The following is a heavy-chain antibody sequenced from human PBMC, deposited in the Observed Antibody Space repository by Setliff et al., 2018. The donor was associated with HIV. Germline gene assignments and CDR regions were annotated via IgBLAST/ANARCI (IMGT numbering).Heavy chain of an antibody. D-gene: IGHD2-21*02. CDR1: GYSFSAYA. CDR2: INTNTENP. J-gene: IGHJ3*01. V-gene: IGHV7-4-1*02. Sequence: ASVKVSCKASGYSFSAYAINWVRQVPGRGLQWLGWINTNTENPAAAQVFTGRYVFSFDISVSTAYLQITSLETEDTAMYFCARDSVMTVDRGGAGSAFDLWGQVTMVTVSS. CDR3: ARDSVMTVDRGGAGSAFDL.